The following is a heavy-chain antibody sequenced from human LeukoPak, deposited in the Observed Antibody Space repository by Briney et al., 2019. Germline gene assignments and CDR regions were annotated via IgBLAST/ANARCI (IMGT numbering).Heavy chain of an antibody. D-gene: IGHD3-16*01. V-gene: IGHV3-23*01. Sequence: GGSLRLSCAASGFTFSSYAMSWVRQAPGKGLEWVSAISGSGGSTYYADSVKGRFTISRDNSKNTLYLQMNSLRAEDTAVYYCARVSYADGGYFDYWGQGTLVTVSS. CDR3: ARVSYADGGYFDY. CDR2: ISGSGGST. CDR1: GFTFSSYA. J-gene: IGHJ4*02.